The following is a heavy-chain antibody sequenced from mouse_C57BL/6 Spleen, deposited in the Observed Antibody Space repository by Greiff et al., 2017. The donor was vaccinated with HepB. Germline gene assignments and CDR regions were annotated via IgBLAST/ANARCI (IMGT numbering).Heavy chain of an antibody. V-gene: IGHV1-66*01. D-gene: IGHD2-1*01. J-gene: IGHJ4*01. CDR2: IYPGSGNN. Sequence: VKLVESGPELVKPGASVKISCKASGYSFTSYYIHWVKQRPGQGLEWIGWIYPGSGNNKYNEKFKGKATLTADTSSSTAYMQLSSLTSEDSAVYYCARRNYGYAMDYWGQGTSVTVSS. CDR1: GYSFTSYY. CDR3: ARRNYGYAMDY.